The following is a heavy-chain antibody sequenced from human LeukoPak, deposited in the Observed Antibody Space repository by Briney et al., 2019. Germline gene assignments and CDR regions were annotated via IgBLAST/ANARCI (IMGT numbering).Heavy chain of an antibody. CDR1: GFTFSSYA. CDR2: ISGSGGST. J-gene: IGHJ4*02. Sequence: PGGSLRLSCAASGFTFSSYAMSWVRQAPGKGLEWVSAISGSGGSTYYADSVKGRFTISRDNSKNTLYLQMNSLRAEDTAAYYCAKHVLRYFDSPSDYWGQGTLVTVSS. D-gene: IGHD3-9*01. CDR3: AKHVLRYFDSPSDY. V-gene: IGHV3-23*01.